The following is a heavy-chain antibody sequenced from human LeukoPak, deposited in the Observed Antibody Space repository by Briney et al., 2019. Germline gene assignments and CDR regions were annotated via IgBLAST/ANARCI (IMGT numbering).Heavy chain of an antibody. J-gene: IGHJ4*02. CDR2: IYHSGST. CDR1: GGSISSGGYY. Sequence: PSETLSLTCTVSGGSISSGGYYWSWIRQPPGKGLEWIGYIYHSGSTYYNPSLKSRVTISVDRSKNQFSLKLSSVTAADTAVYYCARVVHLVGATTPFDYWGQGTLVTVSS. V-gene: IGHV4-30-2*01. D-gene: IGHD1-26*01. CDR3: ARVVHLVGATTPFDY.